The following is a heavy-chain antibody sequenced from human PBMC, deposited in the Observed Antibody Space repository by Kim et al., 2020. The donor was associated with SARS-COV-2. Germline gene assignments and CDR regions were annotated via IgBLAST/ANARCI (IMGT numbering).Heavy chain of an antibody. CDR3: ARGQPLDY. Sequence: SETLSLTCSVSGGSIRSGGEFWTWIRQHPAKGLEWIGYISYSGNSHYSPSLRSRVSISLQTSENQFSLELTSVTAADTAVYYCARGQPLDYWGQGILVTVPS. CDR1: GGSIRSGGEF. V-gene: IGHV4-31*03. D-gene: IGHD2-2*01. J-gene: IGHJ4*02. CDR2: ISYSGNS.